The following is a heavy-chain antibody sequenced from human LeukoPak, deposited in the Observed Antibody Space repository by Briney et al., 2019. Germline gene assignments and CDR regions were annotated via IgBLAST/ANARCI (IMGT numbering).Heavy chain of an antibody. CDR3: ARLGIAVVFDY. V-gene: IGHV4-34*01. D-gene: IGHD6-19*01. Sequence: PSETLSLTCAVYGGSFSGYYWSWIRQPPGKGLEWIGEINHSGSTNYNPSLKSRVTISVDTSKNQFSLKLSSVTAADTAVYYCARLGIAVVFDYWGQGTLVTVSS. CDR2: INHSGST. J-gene: IGHJ4*02. CDR1: GGSFSGYY.